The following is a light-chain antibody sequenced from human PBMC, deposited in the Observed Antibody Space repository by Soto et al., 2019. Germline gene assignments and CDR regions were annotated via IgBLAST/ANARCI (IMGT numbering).Light chain of an antibody. V-gene: IGKV3-20*01. J-gene: IGKJ2*01. CDR1: QSVSSSY. Sequence: EIVLTQSPGTLSLSPGERATLSCRASQSVSSSYLAWYQQKPGQAPRLLIYGASSRATGIPDRFSGSGSGTDFTLTISRREPEDFAVYYCQQYGSSPYPLGQGTKREIK. CDR3: QQYGSSPYP. CDR2: GAS.